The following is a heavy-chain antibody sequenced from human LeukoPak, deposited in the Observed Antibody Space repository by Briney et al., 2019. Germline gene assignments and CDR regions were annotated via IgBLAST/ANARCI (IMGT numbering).Heavy chain of an antibody. Sequence: PGGSLRLSCAASGFTFSSYWMSWVRQAPGKGLEWVANIKQDGSEKYYVDSVKGRFTISRDNAKNSLYLQVNSLRAEDTAVYYCARDSSGYQLNWFDPWGQGTLVTVSS. J-gene: IGHJ5*02. V-gene: IGHV3-7*03. D-gene: IGHD3-22*01. CDR2: IKQDGSEK. CDR1: GFTFSSYW. CDR3: ARDSSGYQLNWFDP.